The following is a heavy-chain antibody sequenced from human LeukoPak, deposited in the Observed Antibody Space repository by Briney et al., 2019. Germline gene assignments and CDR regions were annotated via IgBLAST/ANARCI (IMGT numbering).Heavy chain of an antibody. J-gene: IGHJ4*02. CDR2: IYNSAKT. CDR1: GASISSYY. CDR3: ARAPVLYHFDY. Sequence: SETLSLTCTVSGASISSYYWSWIRQTPGKGLEWIGYIYNSAKTDYNPSLKSRVTISVDTSKSQFSLDLYSVTAADSAVYYCARAPVLYHFDYWGQGTLVTVSS. D-gene: IGHD2-8*01. V-gene: IGHV4-59*01.